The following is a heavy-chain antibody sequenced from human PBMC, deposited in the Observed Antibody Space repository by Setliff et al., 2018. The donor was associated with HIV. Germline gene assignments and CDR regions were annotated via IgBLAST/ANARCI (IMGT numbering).Heavy chain of an antibody. V-gene: IGHV4-59*11. CDR3: ARVPFGSGSYYFDF. CDR1: GGSISSHY. Sequence: SETLSLTCTVSGGSISSHYWTWIRQPPGKELEWIGSIYYSGSPNYNPSLKSRVTMSVDTSKNQFFLTLTSVTAADTAVYFCARVPFGSGSYYFDFWGQGTLVTVSS. J-gene: IGHJ4*02. D-gene: IGHD3-10*01. CDR2: IYYSGSP.